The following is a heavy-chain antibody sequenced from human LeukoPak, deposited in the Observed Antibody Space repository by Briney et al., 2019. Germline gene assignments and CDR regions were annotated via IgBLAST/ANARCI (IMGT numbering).Heavy chain of an antibody. V-gene: IGHV4-34*01. CDR1: GGSFSGYY. CDR3: ARVIQDWFDP. Sequence: SETLSLTCAVYGGSFSGYYWSWIRQPPGKGLEWIGEINHSGSTNYNPSLKSRVTISVDTSKNQFSLKLSSVTAADTAVYYCARVIQDWFDPWGQGTLVTVSS. J-gene: IGHJ5*02. CDR2: INHSGST.